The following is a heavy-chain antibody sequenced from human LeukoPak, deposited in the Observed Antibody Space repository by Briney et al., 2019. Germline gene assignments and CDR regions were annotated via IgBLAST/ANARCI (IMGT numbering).Heavy chain of an antibody. CDR3: ARDAEPLRFLEWFPTNY. Sequence: GASVKVSCKASGYTFTGYYMHWVRQAPGQGLEWMGGINPNSGGTNYAQTFQGRVTMTRDTSIRTAYMELSRLRSDDTAVYYCARDAEPLRFLEWFPTNYWGQGTLVTVSS. J-gene: IGHJ4*02. D-gene: IGHD3-3*01. V-gene: IGHV1-2*02. CDR1: GYTFTGYY. CDR2: INPNSGGT.